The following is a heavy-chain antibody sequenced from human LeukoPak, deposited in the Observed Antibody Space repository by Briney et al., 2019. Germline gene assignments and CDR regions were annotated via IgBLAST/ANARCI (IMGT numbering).Heavy chain of an antibody. CDR3: AREDVDTAMVTKLDY. Sequence: PSETLSLTCAVYGGSFSGYYWSWIRQAPGKGLEWIGEINHSGSTNYNPSLKSRVTISVDTSKNQFSLKLSSVTAADTAVYYCAREDVDTAMVTKLDYWGQGTLVTVSS. J-gene: IGHJ4*02. V-gene: IGHV4-34*01. CDR2: INHSGST. CDR1: GGSFSGYY. D-gene: IGHD5-18*01.